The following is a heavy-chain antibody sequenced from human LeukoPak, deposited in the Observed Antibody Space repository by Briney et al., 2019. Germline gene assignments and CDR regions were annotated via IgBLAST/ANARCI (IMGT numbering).Heavy chain of an antibody. Sequence: PSETLSLTCTVSGGSISSSSYYWGWIRQPPGKGLEWIGSIYYSGSTYYNPSLKSRVTISVDTSKNQFSLKLSSVTAADTAVYYCARDSRVFGKYSSGWYVAYFDYWGQGTLVTVSS. CDR2: IYYSGST. J-gene: IGHJ4*02. D-gene: IGHD6-19*01. V-gene: IGHV4-39*02. CDR3: ARDSRVFGKYSSGWYVAYFDY. CDR1: GGSISSSSYY.